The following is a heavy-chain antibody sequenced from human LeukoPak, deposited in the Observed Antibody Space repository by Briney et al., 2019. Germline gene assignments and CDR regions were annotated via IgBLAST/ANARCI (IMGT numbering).Heavy chain of an antibody. D-gene: IGHD3-22*01. J-gene: IGHJ3*02. CDR1: GFTFSRYS. Sequence: GGSLRLSCADSGFTFSRYSMNGVRQAPGKGLEWVSSISSSSSYIYYADSVKGRFTISRDNAKNSLYLQMNSLRAEDTAVYYCARASTYYYDSSGSYAFDIWGQGTMVTVSS. CDR2: ISSSSSYI. CDR3: ARASTYYYDSSGSYAFDI. V-gene: IGHV3-21*01.